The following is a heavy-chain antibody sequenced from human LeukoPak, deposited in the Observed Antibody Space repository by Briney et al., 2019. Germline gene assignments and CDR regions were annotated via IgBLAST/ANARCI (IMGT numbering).Heavy chain of an antibody. CDR2: ISYDGSNK. V-gene: IGHV3-30-3*01. CDR3: ARDRYGGNSPNYYYYYGMDV. Sequence: GGSLRLSCAASGFTFSSYAMHWVRQAPGKGLEWVAVISYDGSNKYYADSVKGRFTISRDNSKNTLYLQMNSLRAEDTAVYYCARDRYGGNSPNYYYYYGMDVWGQGTTVTVSS. J-gene: IGHJ6*02. CDR1: GFTFSSYA. D-gene: IGHD4-23*01.